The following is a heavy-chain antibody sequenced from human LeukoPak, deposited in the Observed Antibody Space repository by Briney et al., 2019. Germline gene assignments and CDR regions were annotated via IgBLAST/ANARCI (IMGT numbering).Heavy chain of an antibody. CDR3: ARDIVATSYNNWFDP. CDR2: INPNSGGT. J-gene: IGHJ5*02. CDR1: GYTFTGYY. Sequence: ASVKVSCKASGYTFTGYYMHWVRQAPGQGLEWMGWINPNSGGTNYAQKFQGRVTMTRDTSISTAYMELSRLRSDDTAVYYCARDIVATSYNNWFDPWGQGTLVTVSS. D-gene: IGHD5-12*01. V-gene: IGHV1-2*02.